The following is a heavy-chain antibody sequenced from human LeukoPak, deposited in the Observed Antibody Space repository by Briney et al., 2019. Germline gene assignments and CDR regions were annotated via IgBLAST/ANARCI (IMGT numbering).Heavy chain of an antibody. D-gene: IGHD3-22*01. V-gene: IGHV4-39*01. CDR3: ARLDDSSGYYFDY. CDR1: GGSISSSSYY. CDR2: IYYSGST. J-gene: IGHJ4*02. Sequence: SETLSLTCTVSGGSISSSSYYWGWIRQPPGKGLEWIGSIYYSGSTYYNPSLKSRVTISVDTSKNQFSLKLSSVTAADTAVYYCARLDDSSGYYFDYWGQGTLVTVSS.